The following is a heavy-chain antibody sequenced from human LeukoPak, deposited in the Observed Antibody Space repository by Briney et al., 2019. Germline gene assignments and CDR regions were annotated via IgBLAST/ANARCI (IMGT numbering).Heavy chain of an antibody. V-gene: IGHV3-74*01. CDR1: GFTFSNYW. D-gene: IGHD1-26*01. CDR3: VRDNRSYNFDY. J-gene: IGHJ4*02. CDR2: IRSDGSTT. Sequence: GGSLRLSCAASGFTFSNYWMHWLRQAPGKGLVWVSCIRSDGSTTSIADSAKGRFTISRDNAKNTVYLQMNSLRAEDTAVYYCVRDNRSYNFDYWGQGTLVTVSS.